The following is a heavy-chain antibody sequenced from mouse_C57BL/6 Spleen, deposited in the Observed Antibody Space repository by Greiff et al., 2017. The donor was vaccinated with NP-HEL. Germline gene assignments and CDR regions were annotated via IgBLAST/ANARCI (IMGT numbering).Heavy chain of an antibody. V-gene: IGHV1-69*01. Sequence: QVQLKQPGAELVMPGASVKLSCKASGYTFTSYWMHWVKQRPGQGLEWIGEIDPSDSYTNYNQKFKGKSTLTVDKSSSTAYMQLSSLTSEDSAVYYCARYLYYYGSSSGWYFDVWGTGTTVTVSS. D-gene: IGHD1-1*01. CDR1: GYTFTSYW. J-gene: IGHJ1*03. CDR3: ARYLYYYGSSSGWYFDV. CDR2: IDPSDSYT.